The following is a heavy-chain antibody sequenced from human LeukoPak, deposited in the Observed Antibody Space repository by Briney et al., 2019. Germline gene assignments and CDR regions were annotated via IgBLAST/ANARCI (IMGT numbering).Heavy chain of an antibody. J-gene: IGHJ1*01. CDR2: ISWDGART. CDR3: AKDWSGGVADAFHM. V-gene: IGHV3-43*01. D-gene: IGHD3-10*01. Sequence: GGSLTLSCEASGFTFDDFTMLWHRQVPGRGREGVALISWDGARTSYADSMQGRLVTSRDTRKSSLSLQMNGLRSEDTAMYYCAKDWSGGVADAFHMWGQGTLVIVSS. CDR1: GFTFDDFT.